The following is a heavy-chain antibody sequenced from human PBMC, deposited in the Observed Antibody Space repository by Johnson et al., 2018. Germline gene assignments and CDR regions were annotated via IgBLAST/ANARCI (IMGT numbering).Heavy chain of an antibody. CDR1: RFNFSTYS. CDR2: ISSSSSYI. Sequence: VQLVQSGGGLVQPGGSLRLSCAASRFNFSTYSMNWVRQAPGKGLEWVSSISSSSSYIYYADSVKGRFTISRDNAKNALYLQMNSRRAEDTAVYYCARDFSGSYLNDAFDSWGQGTMVTVSS. J-gene: IGHJ3*02. CDR3: ARDFSGSYLNDAFDS. V-gene: IGHV3-21*01. D-gene: IGHD1-26*01.